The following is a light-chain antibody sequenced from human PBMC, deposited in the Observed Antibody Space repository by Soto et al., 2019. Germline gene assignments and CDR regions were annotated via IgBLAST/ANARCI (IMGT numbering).Light chain of an antibody. V-gene: IGKV1-5*03. CDR1: ESISRS. CDR3: QQYNSYPWT. Sequence: DIQMTQSPSTLSASLGDSVPITCRASESISRSLAWYQQKPGKAPKLLIYKASSLESGVPSRFTGSGSGTEFTLTISSLQPDDVETYYCQQYNSYPWTFGQGTKVDIK. CDR2: KAS. J-gene: IGKJ1*01.